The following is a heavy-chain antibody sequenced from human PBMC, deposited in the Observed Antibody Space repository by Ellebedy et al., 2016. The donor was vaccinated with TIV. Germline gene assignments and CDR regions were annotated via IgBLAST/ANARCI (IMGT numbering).Heavy chain of an antibody. V-gene: IGHV2-5*02. J-gene: IGHJ4*02. CDR3: AHRRDYDDGNYYFDY. D-gene: IGHD4-17*01. Sequence: SGPTLVKPTQTLTLTCTFSGFSLSTSGVGVGWIRQPPGKALEWLALIYWDDDKRYSPSLKSRVTITKDTSKNQVVLTMTNMGPVDTATYYCAHRRDYDDGNYYFDYWGQGTLVTVSS. CDR1: GFSLSTSGVG. CDR2: IYWDDDK.